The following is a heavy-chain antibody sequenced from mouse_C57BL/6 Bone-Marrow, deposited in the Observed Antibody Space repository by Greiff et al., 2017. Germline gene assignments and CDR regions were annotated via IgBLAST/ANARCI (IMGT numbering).Heavy chain of an antibody. D-gene: IGHD2-1*01. V-gene: IGHV1-20*01. CDR1: GYSFTGYF. CDR3: AIYYGNYNAMDY. CDR2: INPYNGDT. Sequence: EVKLVESGPELVKPGDSVKISCTASGYSFTGYFMNWVMQSHGKSLEWIGRINPYNGDTFYNQKFKGKATLTVDKSSSTAHMELRSLTSEDSAVYYCAIYYGNYNAMDYWGQGTSVTVSS. J-gene: IGHJ4*01.